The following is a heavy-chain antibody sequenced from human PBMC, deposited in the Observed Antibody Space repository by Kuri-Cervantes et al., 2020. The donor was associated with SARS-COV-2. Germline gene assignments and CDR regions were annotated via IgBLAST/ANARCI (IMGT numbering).Heavy chain of an antibody. V-gene: IGHV1-3*01. CDR2: INAGNGNT. D-gene: IGHD3-3*01. Sequence: ASVKVSCKASGYTFTSYAMHWVRQAPGQRLEWMGWINAGNGNTKYSQKFQGRVTITRDTSASTAYMELSSLRSEDTAVYYCARTGPAIFGVVINPTFDYWGQGTLVTVSS. CDR1: GYTFTSYA. J-gene: IGHJ4*02. CDR3: ARTGPAIFGVVINPTFDY.